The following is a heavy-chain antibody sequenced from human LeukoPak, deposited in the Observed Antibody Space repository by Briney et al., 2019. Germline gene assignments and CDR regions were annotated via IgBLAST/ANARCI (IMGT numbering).Heavy chain of an antibody. CDR3: ARDWGGLTYYYDSSGADY. CDR2: ISSSSTI. J-gene: IGHJ4*02. V-gene: IGHV3-48*01. D-gene: IGHD3-22*01. CDR1: GFTFSSYS. Sequence: PGGSLRLSCAASGFTFSSYSMNWVRQAPGKGLEWVSYISSSSTIYYADSVKGRFTISRDNAKNSLYLQMNSLRAEDTAVYYCARDWGGLTYYYDSSGADYWGQGTLVTVSS.